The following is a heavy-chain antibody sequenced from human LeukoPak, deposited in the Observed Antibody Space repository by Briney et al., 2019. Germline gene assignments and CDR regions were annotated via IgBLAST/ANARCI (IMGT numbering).Heavy chain of an antibody. V-gene: IGHV3-23*01. D-gene: IGHD3-10*01. J-gene: IGHJ4*02. CDR3: AKGYGSGSYSYFDY. CDR2: VSGSGGAA. Sequence: GGSLRLSCAASGFTFSSYAMGWVRQAPGKGLEWVSAVSGSGGAAFHADSVRGRFTISRDNSKSALYLQMNSLRAEDTALYYCAKGYGSGSYSYFDYWGQGTLVTVSS. CDR1: GFTFSSYA.